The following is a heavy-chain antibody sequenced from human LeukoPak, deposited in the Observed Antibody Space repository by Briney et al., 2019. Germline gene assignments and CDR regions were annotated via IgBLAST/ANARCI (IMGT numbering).Heavy chain of an antibody. D-gene: IGHD6-13*01. Sequence: GSLRLSCAASGFTFSSYWMSWVRPAPVKGLEWVANIKQDGSEKYYVDSVKGRFTISRDNAKNSLYLQMNSLRAEDTAVYYCARAIAAARWGSYWGQGTLVTVSS. CDR3: ARAIAAARWGSY. V-gene: IGHV3-7*01. J-gene: IGHJ4*02. CDR1: GFTFSSYW. CDR2: IKQDGSEK.